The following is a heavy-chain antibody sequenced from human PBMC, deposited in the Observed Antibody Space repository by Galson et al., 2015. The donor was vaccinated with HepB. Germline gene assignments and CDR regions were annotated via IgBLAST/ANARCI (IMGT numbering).Heavy chain of an antibody. Sequence: SLRLSCAASGFTFSSYWMSWVRQAPGKGLEWVANIKQDGSEKYYVDSVKGRFTISRDNAKNSLYLQMNSLRAEDTAVYYCARDGSWALYYYYYMDVWGKGTTVTVSS. CDR2: IKQDGSEK. CDR1: GFTFSSYW. V-gene: IGHV3-7*01. D-gene: IGHD3-10*01. CDR3: ARDGSWALYYYYYMDV. J-gene: IGHJ6*03.